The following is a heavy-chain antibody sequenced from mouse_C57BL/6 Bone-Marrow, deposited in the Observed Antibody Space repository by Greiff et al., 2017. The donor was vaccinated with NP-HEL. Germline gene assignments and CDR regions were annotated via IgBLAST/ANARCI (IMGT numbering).Heavy chain of an antibody. V-gene: IGHV1-5*01. D-gene: IGHD1-1*01. CDR3: TRPTVVAHFDY. Sequence: EVQLQQSGTVLARPGASVKMSCKTSGYTFTSYWMHWVKQRPGQGLEWIGAIYPGNSDTSYNQKFKGKAKLTAVTSACTAYMELSSLTNEDSAVYYCTRPTVVAHFDYWGQGTTLTVSS. CDR1: GYTFTSYW. CDR2: IYPGNSDT. J-gene: IGHJ2*01.